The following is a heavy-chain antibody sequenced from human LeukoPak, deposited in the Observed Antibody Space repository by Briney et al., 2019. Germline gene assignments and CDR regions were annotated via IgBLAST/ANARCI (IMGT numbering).Heavy chain of an antibody. J-gene: IGHJ5*02. V-gene: IGHV3-23*01. CDR1: GFTFSSYA. CDR2: ISGSGGST. Sequence: PGGSLRLSCAASGFTFSSYAMSWVRQAPGKGLEWVSDISGSGGSTYYADSVRGRFTISRDNSKNTLYLQMNSLRAEDTAVYYCAKDPHIVVVRNWFDPWGQGTLVTVSS. CDR3: AKDPHIVVVRNWFDP. D-gene: IGHD2-15*01.